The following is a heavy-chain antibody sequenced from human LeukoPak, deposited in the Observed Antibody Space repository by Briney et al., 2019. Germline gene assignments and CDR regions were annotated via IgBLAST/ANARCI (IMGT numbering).Heavy chain of an antibody. CDR1: GFIFTSYS. CDR2: ISSSSGTYI. D-gene: IGHD5-18*01. Sequence: GGSLRLSCAASGFIFTSYSMNWVRQAPGKGLEWVSSISSSSGTYIYYADSVKGRFTISRDDAKNSLYLQMDSLRAEDTAVYYCARRAMTERGHSYGLDYWGQGTLVTVSS. J-gene: IGHJ4*02. V-gene: IGHV3-21*01. CDR3: ARRAMTERGHSYGLDY.